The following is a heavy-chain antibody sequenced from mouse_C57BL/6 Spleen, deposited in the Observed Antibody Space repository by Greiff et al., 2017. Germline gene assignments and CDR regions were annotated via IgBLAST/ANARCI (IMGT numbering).Heavy chain of an antibody. CDR2: LSGGGGNT. CDR3: ARRGYYYGSSRDYAMDY. CDR1: GFTFSSYT. Sequence: EVKLEESGGGLVKPGGSLKLSCAASGFTFSSYTMSWVRQTPEKRLEWVATLSGGGGNTYYPDSVKGRFTISRDNAKNTLYLQMSSLRSEDTALYYCARRGYYYGSSRDYAMDYWGQGTSVTVSS. J-gene: IGHJ4*01. V-gene: IGHV5-9*01. D-gene: IGHD1-1*01.